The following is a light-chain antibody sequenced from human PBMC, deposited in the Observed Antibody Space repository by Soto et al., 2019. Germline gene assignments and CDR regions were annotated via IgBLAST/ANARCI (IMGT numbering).Light chain of an antibody. Sequence: EVRMTQSPDTLSVSPGERATLSCRASQSVSDKVAWYQQTSGQPPKLLLYGASTRATGIPVRFSGSGFGTEFTLTISSLQSEDFAVYYCQQYKNWPLFGQGTRLEIK. CDR1: QSVSDK. V-gene: IGKV3-15*01. CDR2: GAS. J-gene: IGKJ5*01. CDR3: QQYKNWPL.